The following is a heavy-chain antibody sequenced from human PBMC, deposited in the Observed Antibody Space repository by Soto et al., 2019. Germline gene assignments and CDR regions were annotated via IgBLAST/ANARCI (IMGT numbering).Heavy chain of an antibody. Sequence: QLLESGGGLVQPGGSQRLSCAASGFAFNKYVMTWVRQPPGKGLEWVSGITGGGETTYYAESVKGRFTISRDNSKNTLFLQMKSLRADDTAVYFCAKDQSRGTTLSYPDLWGQGTLVIVPP. V-gene: IGHV3-23*01. CDR2: ITGGGETT. D-gene: IGHD3-16*01. J-gene: IGHJ4*02. CDR1: GFAFNKYV. CDR3: AKDQSRGTTLSYPDL.